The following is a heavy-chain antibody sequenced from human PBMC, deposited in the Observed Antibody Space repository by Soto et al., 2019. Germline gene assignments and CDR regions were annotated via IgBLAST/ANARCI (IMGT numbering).Heavy chain of an antibody. V-gene: IGHV4-4*07. CDR2: IYTSGST. D-gene: IGHD1-20*01. CDR1: GGSISSYY. Sequence: QVQLQESGPGLVKPSETLSLTCTVSGGSISSYYWSWIRQPAGKGLEWIGRIYTSGSTNYNPSLKSRVTMSIDTSKNQFSLELSSVTAADTAVYFCARDIREFNWNHGWFDPWGQGTLVTVSS. J-gene: IGHJ5*02. CDR3: ARDIREFNWNHGWFDP.